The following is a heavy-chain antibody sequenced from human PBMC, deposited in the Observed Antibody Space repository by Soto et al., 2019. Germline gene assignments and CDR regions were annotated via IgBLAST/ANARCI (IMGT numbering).Heavy chain of an antibody. V-gene: IGHV4-39*01. CDR3: ARLPRTTTSGSGTDF. Sequence: QLQLQESGPGLVKPSETLSLICTVSGGSISGDYWGWIRQPPGKGLEWIATIYYSGRTFYNPSLESRVTIYVDTSRDQFSLKLTSVTAADTAVYYCARLPRTTTSGSGTDFWGQGTLVTVSS. J-gene: IGHJ4*02. CDR2: IYYSGRT. D-gene: IGHD3-10*01. CDR1: GGSISGDY.